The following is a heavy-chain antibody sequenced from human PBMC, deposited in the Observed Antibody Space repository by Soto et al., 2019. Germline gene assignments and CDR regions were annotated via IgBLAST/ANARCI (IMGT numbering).Heavy chain of an antibody. D-gene: IGHD3-10*01. CDR3: ARENYYALDY. V-gene: IGHV4-59*01. J-gene: IGHJ4*02. CDR2: INYSGST. Sequence: PSETLSLTCTVSSGSISSYSWNWVRQPPGKGLEWIGFINYSGSTHYNPSLKSRVTISLDTSKNQFSLKLNSVTAADTAVYYCARENYYALDYWGPGTLVTVYS. CDR1: SGSISSYS.